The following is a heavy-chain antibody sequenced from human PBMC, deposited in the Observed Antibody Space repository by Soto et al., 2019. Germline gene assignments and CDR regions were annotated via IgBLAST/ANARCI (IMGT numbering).Heavy chain of an antibody. Sequence: SETLSLTCTVSGGSISSSSYYWGWIRQPPGKGLEWIGSIYYSGSTYYNPSLKSRVTISVDTSKNQFSLKLSSVTAADTAVYYCARPRNYEGDAFDIWGQGTMVTVSS. CDR3: ARPRNYEGDAFDI. CDR2: IYYSGST. J-gene: IGHJ3*02. V-gene: IGHV4-39*01. CDR1: GGSISSSSYY. D-gene: IGHD1-7*01.